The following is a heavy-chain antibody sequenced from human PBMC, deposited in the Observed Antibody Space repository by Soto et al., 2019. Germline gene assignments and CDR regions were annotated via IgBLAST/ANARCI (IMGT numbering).Heavy chain of an antibody. D-gene: IGHD2-21*02. CDR1: GDSFTSYG. Sequence: PGQLQKICGKGSGDSFTSYGIGWVRHMPGKGLGWMGIIYPGDSDTRYSPSFQVQVTISADKSISTAYLQWSSLKASDTAMYYCARARTIVVVTAIHQEFDYWGQGTLVTVSS. CDR2: IYPGDSDT. CDR3: ARARTIVVVTAIHQEFDY. V-gene: IGHV5-51*01. J-gene: IGHJ4*02.